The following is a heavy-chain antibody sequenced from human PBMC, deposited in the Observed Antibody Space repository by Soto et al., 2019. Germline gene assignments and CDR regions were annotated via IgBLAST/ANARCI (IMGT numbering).Heavy chain of an antibody. V-gene: IGHV4-4*02. CDR1: SASIISEQR. J-gene: IGHJ4*02. Sequence: QMQLQESGPGLVKPSETLSLTCAVSSASIISEQRWSWVRQPPGKGLEWIGEIHHSGSTNNNTSLSSRVTMSVDKSKNQFSLNLNSVTAADTAVYYCARSFGWYAIDQWGQGTLVIVSS. CDR2: IHHSGST. CDR3: ARSFGWYAIDQ. D-gene: IGHD6-19*01.